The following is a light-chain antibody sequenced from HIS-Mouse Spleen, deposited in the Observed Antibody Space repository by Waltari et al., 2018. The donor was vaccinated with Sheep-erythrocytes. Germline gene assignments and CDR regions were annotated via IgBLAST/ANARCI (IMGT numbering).Light chain of an antibody. CDR3: CSYAGSYNHV. J-gene: IGLJ1*01. V-gene: IGLV2-11*01. Sequence: QSALTQPRSVSGSPGQSLTISCTGPSSDFGGFNLFPWYQQHPGKAPKLMIYDVSKRPSGVPDRFSGSKSGNTASLTISGLQAEDEADYYCCSYAGSYNHVFATGTKVTVL. CDR2: DVS. CDR1: SSDFGGFNL.